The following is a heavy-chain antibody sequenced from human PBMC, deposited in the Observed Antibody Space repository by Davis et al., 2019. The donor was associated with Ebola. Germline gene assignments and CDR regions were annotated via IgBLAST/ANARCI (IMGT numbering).Heavy chain of an antibody. V-gene: IGHV1-18*01. CDR1: GYTFTSYG. CDR3: ARDMGMVQEANWFDP. D-gene: IGHD3-10*01. J-gene: IGHJ5*02. CDR2: ISAYNGNT. Sequence: ASVKVSCKASGYTFTSYGISWVRQAPGQGLEWMGWISAYNGNTNYAQKLQGRVTLTTDTSTSTAYMELRSLRSDDTAVYYCARDMGMVQEANWFDPWGQGTLVTVSS.